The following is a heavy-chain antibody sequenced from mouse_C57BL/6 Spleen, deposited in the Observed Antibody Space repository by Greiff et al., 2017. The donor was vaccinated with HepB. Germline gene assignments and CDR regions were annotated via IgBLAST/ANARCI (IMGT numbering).Heavy chain of an antibody. J-gene: IGHJ4*01. Sequence: QVQLRQPGAELVKPGASVKLSCKASGYTFTSYWMQWVKQRPGQGLEWIGEIDPSDSYTNYNQKFKGKATLTVDTSSSTAYMQLSSLTSEDSAVYYCARRYYGSSYRAMDYWGQGTSVTVSS. CDR1: GYTFTSYW. V-gene: IGHV1-50*01. CDR3: ARRYYGSSYRAMDY. CDR2: IDPSDSYT. D-gene: IGHD1-1*01.